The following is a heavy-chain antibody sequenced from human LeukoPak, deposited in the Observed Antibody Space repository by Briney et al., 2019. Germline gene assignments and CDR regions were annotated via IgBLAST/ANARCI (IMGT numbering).Heavy chain of an antibody. CDR2: IYYTGST. CDR3: ARRGYASSWSFDY. V-gene: IGHV4-59*08. Sequence: SETLSLTCTVSGGSISNYYWSWIRQPPGKGLEWIGFIYYTGSTNYSPSLKSRVTISVDTSKNQFSLKLSSVTAADTAVYYCARRGYASSWSFDYWGQGTLVTVSS. D-gene: IGHD6-13*01. J-gene: IGHJ4*02. CDR1: GGSISNYY.